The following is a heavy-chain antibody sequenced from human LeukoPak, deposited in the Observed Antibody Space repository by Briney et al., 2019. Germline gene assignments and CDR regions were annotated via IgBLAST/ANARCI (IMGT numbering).Heavy chain of an antibody. CDR1: GGSISSSSYY. CDR3: AREYGSGSYYNAKTDY. Sequence: PSETLSLTCTVSGGSISSSSYYWGWIRQPPGKGLEWIGSIYYSGSTYYNPSLKSRVTISVDTSKNQFSLKLSSVTAADTAVYYCAREYGSGSYYNAKTDYWGQGTLVTVSS. J-gene: IGHJ4*02. V-gene: IGHV4-39*01. CDR2: IYYSGST. D-gene: IGHD3-10*01.